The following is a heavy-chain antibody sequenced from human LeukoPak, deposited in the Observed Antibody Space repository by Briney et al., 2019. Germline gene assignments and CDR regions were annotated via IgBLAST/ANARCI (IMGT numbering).Heavy chain of an antibody. CDR2: ISSSSSYI. V-gene: IGHV3-21*01. CDR3: ARARVDTATKGAFDI. D-gene: IGHD5-18*01. Sequence: GGSLTLSCAASGFTFSGYSMTWVRQAPGKGLEWVSSISSSSSYIYYADSVKGRFTISRDNAKNSLYLQMNSLRAEDTAVYYCARARVDTATKGAFDIWGQGTMVTVSS. J-gene: IGHJ3*02. CDR1: GFTFSGYS.